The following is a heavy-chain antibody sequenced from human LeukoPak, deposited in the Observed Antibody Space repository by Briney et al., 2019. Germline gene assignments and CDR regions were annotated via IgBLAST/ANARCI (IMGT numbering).Heavy chain of an antibody. J-gene: IGHJ4*02. V-gene: IGHV6-1*01. CDR3: GRETDFGVVTN. D-gene: IGHD3-3*01. CDR2: TYYRSQQCYS. CDR1: GDSVSSNGAA. Sequence: SQTLSLTCAISGDSVSSNGAAWDWIRQSPSRGLEWLGRTYYRSQQCYSDYAPSVKGRITINADTSQNQFSLHLNSVTPEDTAVYYCGRETDFGVVTNWGQGTLVTVSS.